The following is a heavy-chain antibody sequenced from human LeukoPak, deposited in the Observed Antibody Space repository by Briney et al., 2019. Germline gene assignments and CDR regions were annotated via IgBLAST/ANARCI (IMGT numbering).Heavy chain of an antibody. Sequence: GSSVKVSCKASGGTFSSYATSWVRQAPGQGLEWMGGIIPIFGTANYAQKFQGRVTITADESTSTAYMELSSLRSEDTAVYYCARDRYSSGWYSSFDYWGQGTLVTVSS. D-gene: IGHD6-19*01. J-gene: IGHJ4*02. CDR1: GGTFSSYA. CDR2: IIPIFGTA. V-gene: IGHV1-69*01. CDR3: ARDRYSSGWYSSFDY.